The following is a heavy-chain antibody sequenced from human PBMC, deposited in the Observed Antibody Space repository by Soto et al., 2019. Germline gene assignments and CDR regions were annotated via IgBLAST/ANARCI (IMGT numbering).Heavy chain of an antibody. D-gene: IGHD2-2*01. V-gene: IGHV3-21*01. J-gene: IGHJ4*02. Sequence: APGKGLEWASSISSSGGSISYADSVKGRFTISRDSAKNSLYLQMDSLRAEDTAVYYCARGRSSNTNMEYWGQGTLVTVSS. CDR2: ISSSGGSI. CDR3: ARGRSSNTNMEY.